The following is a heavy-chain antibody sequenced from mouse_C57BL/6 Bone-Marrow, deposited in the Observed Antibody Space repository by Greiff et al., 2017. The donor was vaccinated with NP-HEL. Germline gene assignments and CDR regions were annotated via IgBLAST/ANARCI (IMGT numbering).Heavy chain of an antibody. CDR2: IYPGDGDT. Sequence: VKLMESGPELVKPGASVKISCKASGYAFSSSWMNWVKQRPGKGLEWIGRIYPGDGDTNYNGKFKGKATLTADKSSSTAYMQLSSLTSEDSAVYFCARRLRYSYFDVWGTGTTVTVSS. D-gene: IGHD1-1*01. CDR1: GYAFSSSW. J-gene: IGHJ1*03. CDR3: ARRLRYSYFDV. V-gene: IGHV1-82*01.